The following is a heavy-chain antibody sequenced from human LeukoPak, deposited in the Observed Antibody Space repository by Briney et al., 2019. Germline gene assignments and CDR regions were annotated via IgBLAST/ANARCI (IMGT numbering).Heavy chain of an antibody. Sequence: SETLSLTCSVSGASISNYYWSWIRQPPGRGLEWIGYIYYSGNTNYNPSLKSRVTLSIDTSKNQFSLRLTSVTAADTAVYYCARSLDRSGWYFGVNWGQGTLVTVSS. CDR1: GASISNYY. D-gene: IGHD6-19*01. CDR3: ARSLDRSGWYFGVN. J-gene: IGHJ1*01. CDR2: IYYSGNT. V-gene: IGHV4-59*01.